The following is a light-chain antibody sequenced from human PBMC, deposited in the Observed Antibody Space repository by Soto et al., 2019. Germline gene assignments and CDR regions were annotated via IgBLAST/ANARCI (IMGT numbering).Light chain of an antibody. Sequence: QSALTQPASVSGSPGQSITISCTGSTSDIGSYRYVSWYQQHPGKAPKLLISEVTHRPSGVSDRFSGSKSGNTASLTISGLQAEDEADYYCSSYTNTLTLIVFGTGTKVTVL. CDR2: EVT. V-gene: IGLV2-14*01. CDR3: SSYTNTLTLIV. J-gene: IGLJ1*01. CDR1: TSDIGSYRY.